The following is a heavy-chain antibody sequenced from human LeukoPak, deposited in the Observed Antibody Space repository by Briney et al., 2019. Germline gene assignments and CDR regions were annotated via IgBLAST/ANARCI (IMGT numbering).Heavy chain of an antibody. CDR1: GFSFSSHW. J-gene: IGHJ6*04. CDR3: ARGRGLDV. V-gene: IGHV3-7*01. Sequence: GGSLRLSCAASGFSFSSHWMTWVRQAPGKGREWVANIKQDEGERYYVDSVKGRFTISRDNAKNSLYLQMNSLRVEDTAVYYCARGRGLDVWGKGTTVTVSS. CDR2: IKQDEGER.